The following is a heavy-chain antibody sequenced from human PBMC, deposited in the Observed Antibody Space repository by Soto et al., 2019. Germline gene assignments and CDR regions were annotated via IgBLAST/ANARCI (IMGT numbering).Heavy chain of an antibody. V-gene: IGHV4-39*01. CDR1: GGSISSRSYY. Sequence: SETLSLTCTVSGGSISSRSYYWGWIRQPPGKGLEWIGSMYYSGSTYYNPSLKSRVTISVDTSKNQFSLKLSSVTAADTAVYYCAADTVTLYYYYHGMDVWGQGTTVTVSS. J-gene: IGHJ6*02. D-gene: IGHD4-17*01. CDR2: MYYSGST. CDR3: AADTVTLYYYYHGMDV.